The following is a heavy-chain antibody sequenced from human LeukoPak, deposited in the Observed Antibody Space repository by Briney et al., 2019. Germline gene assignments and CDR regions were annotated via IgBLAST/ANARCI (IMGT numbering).Heavy chain of an antibody. CDR3: AKDTIKFTIPGYFDY. Sequence: GRSLRLSCAASGFTFSTYAMSWVRQAPGKGLEWVSAISGSGGSTYYADSAKGRFPISRDNSKNTPYLQMNSLRAEDTAVYYCAKDTIKFTIPGYFDYWGQGTLVTVSS. V-gene: IGHV3-23*01. J-gene: IGHJ4*02. CDR2: ISGSGGST. D-gene: IGHD3-3*01. CDR1: GFTFSTYA.